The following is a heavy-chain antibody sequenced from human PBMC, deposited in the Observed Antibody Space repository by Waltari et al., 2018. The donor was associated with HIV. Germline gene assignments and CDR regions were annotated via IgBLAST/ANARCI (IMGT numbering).Heavy chain of an antibody. CDR1: GFSLSSDGEG. D-gene: IGHD6-19*01. CDR3: AHRGTVKYTSGWYEMGFDY. V-gene: IGHV2-5*02. CDR2: IYWDDDK. Sequence: QITLKESGPTLVKPTQTLTLTCSFSGFSLSSDGEGVAWIRQPPGKALEWLALIYWDDDKRYSPSLKNRLTITTDIPKNQVVLTMINMDPVDSATYYCAHRGTVKYTSGWYEMGFDYWGQGTLVTVSS. J-gene: IGHJ4*02.